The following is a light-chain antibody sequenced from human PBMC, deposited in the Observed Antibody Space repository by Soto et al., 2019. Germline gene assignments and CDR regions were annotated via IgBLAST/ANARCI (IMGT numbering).Light chain of an antibody. V-gene: IGKV3-11*01. CDR1: QSVRSY. CDR2: DAS. J-gene: IGKJ5*01. Sequence: EIVLTQSPGTLSLSPGESATLSCRATQSVRSYLAWYQQKPGQAPRLLIYDASNTTTGIPARFSGGGSGTDFTPTISTLEHEDFAVYYYQQRSNWPSMTCGQGTRLEIK. CDR3: QQRSNWPSMT.